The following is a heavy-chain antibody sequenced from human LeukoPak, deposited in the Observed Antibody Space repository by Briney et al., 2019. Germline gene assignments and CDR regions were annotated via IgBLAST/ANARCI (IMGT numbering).Heavy chain of an antibody. CDR1: GFSFNSYW. Sequence: GSLRLSCAASGFSFNSYWRTWVRQAPGRGLEGVANINPAGSDTYYVDPVKGRFTISRDNAKNLVYLQMNSLRAEDTAVYSCGRFGYVAAVDLWGQGTLVTVSS. CDR3: GRFGYVAAVDL. D-gene: IGHD2-15*01. J-gene: IGHJ4*02. CDR2: INPAGSDT. V-gene: IGHV3-7*01.